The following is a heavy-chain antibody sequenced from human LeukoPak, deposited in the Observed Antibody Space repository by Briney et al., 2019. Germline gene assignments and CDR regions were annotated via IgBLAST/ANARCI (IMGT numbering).Heavy chain of an antibody. Sequence: SQTLSLTCTVSGGSISSGDYYWSWIRQPPGKGLEWIGYIYYSGSTYYNPSLKSRVTISVDTSENQFSLKLSSVTAADTAVYYCARSEYYYDSSGSRPLWYFDYWGQGTLVTVSS. V-gene: IGHV4-30-4*01. CDR2: IYYSGST. CDR3: ARSEYYYDSSGSRPLWYFDY. CDR1: GGSISSGDYY. J-gene: IGHJ4*02. D-gene: IGHD3-22*01.